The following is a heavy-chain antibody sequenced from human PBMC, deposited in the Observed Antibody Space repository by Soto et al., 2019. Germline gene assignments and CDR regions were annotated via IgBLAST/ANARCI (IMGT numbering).Heavy chain of an antibody. V-gene: IGHV1-18*04. CDR2: ISAYNGNT. CDR3: ARDRIPWYSSSSAAWWFDP. CDR1: GYTFTSYG. J-gene: IGHJ5*02. Sequence: ASVKVSCKASGYTFTSYGISWVRQAPGQGPEWMGWISAYNGNTNYAQKLQGRVTMTTDTSTSTAYMELRSLRSDDTAVYYCARDRIPWYSSSSAAWWFDPWGQGTLVTVSS. D-gene: IGHD6-6*01.